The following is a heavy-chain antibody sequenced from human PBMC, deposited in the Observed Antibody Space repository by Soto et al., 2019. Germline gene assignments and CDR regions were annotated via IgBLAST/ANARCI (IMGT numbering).Heavy chain of an antibody. D-gene: IGHD1-26*01. CDR1: GGSISSYY. J-gene: IGHJ6*02. CDR3: ARAGSGSYLYYYYYGMDV. Sequence: SETLSLTCTVSGGSISSYYWSWIRPPPGKGLEWIGYIYYSGSTNYNPSLKSRVTISVDTSKNQFSLKLSSVTAADTAVYYCARAGSGSYLYYYYYGMDVWGQGTTVTVSS. CDR2: IYYSGST. V-gene: IGHV4-59*01.